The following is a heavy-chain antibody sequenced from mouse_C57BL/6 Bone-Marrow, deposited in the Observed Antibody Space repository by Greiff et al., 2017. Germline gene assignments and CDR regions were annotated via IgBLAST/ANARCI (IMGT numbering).Heavy chain of an antibody. Sequence: EVQGVESGGGLVKPGGSLKLSCAASGFTFSDYGMHWVRQAPETGLEWVAYLSSGSSTIYYADTVKGRFTISRDYAKNTLFLQMTSLRSEDTAMYYCARWLLRWYFDVWGTGTTVTVSS. J-gene: IGHJ1*03. D-gene: IGHD2-3*01. CDR3: ARWLLRWYFDV. V-gene: IGHV5-17*01. CDR2: LSSGSSTI. CDR1: GFTFSDYG.